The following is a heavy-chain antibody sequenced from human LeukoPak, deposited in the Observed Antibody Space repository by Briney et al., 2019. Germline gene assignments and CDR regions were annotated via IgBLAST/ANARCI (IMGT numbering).Heavy chain of an antibody. CDR1: GFTFDDYA. CDR3: AKVKITSGWYRGYYYYGMDA. D-gene: IGHD6-19*01. CDR2: ISGDGGRT. V-gene: IGHV3-43*02. J-gene: IGHJ6*02. Sequence: GGSLRLSCTAFGFTFDDYAMHWVRQVPGKGLEWVSLISGDGGRTYYADSVKGRFTISRDNSKNSLYLQMNSLRTEDTALYYCAKVKITSGWYRGYYYYGMDAWGQGTTVTVSS.